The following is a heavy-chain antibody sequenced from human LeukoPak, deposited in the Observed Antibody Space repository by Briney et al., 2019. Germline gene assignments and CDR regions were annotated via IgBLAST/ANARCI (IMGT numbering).Heavy chain of an antibody. CDR2: VHSSGST. CDR1: GGSISTYS. V-gene: IGHV4-59*12. CDR3: ARRVIRYYYGSGSSTSYDY. D-gene: IGHD3-10*01. J-gene: IGHJ4*02. Sequence: SETLSLTCTVSGGSISTYSWSWIRQPPGKGLEWIGYVHSSGSTNYNPSLKSRVTISVDTSKNQFSLKLSSVTAADTAVYYCARRVIRYYYGSGSSTSYDYWGQGTLVTVSS.